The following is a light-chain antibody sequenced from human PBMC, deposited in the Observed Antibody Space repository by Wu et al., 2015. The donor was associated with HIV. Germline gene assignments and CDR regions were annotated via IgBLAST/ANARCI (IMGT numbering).Light chain of an antibody. J-gene: IGKJ4*01. Sequence: DIVLTQSPDTLSLSPGERASLSCRASQSVTSSFLAWYQQKPGQAPRLLIYGASSRATGIPDRFSGSGSGTDFTLTISSLQPEDVATYFCQKYNSVPLTFGGGTKVEIK. CDR3: QKYNSVPLT. CDR1: QSVTSSF. CDR2: GAS. V-gene: IGKV3-20*01.